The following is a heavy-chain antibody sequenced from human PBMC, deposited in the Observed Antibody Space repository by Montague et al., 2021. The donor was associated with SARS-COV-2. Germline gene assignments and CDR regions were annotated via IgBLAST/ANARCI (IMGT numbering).Heavy chain of an antibody. D-gene: IGHD3-16*02. CDR2: IYYSGST. J-gene: IGHJ4*02. Sequence: SETLSLTCTVSGGSISGYYWSWIRQSPGKGLEWIGYIYYSGSTKYNPFLESRVTVSVDRSKNQFSLKLSSVTAADTAVYYCARGGGSGYRYYFDYWGQGSRVTVSS. CDR3: ARGGGSGYRYYFDY. V-gene: IGHV4-59*01. CDR1: GGSISGYY.